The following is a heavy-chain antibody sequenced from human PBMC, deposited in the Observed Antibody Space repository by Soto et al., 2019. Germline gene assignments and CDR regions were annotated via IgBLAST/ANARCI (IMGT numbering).Heavy chain of an antibody. D-gene: IGHD6-6*01. V-gene: IGHV3-30-3*01. J-gene: IGHJ6*02. CDR3: ARDIAARNFYYYYYGMDV. Sequence: QVQLVESGGGVVQPGRSLRLSCADSGFTFSSYAMHWVRQAPGKGLEWVAVISYDGSNKYYADSVKGRFTISRDNSKKTLYLQMNSLRAEETAVYYCARDIAARNFYYYYYGMDVWGQGTTVTVSS. CDR2: ISYDGSNK. CDR1: GFTFSSYA.